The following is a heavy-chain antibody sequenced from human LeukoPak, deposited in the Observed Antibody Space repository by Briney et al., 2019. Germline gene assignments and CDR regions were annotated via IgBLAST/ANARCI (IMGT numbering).Heavy chain of an antibody. J-gene: IGHJ3*02. Sequence: SQTLSLTCTVSGGSISSGGYFWSWIRQPAGRGLEWIGRFYASGSTNYNPSLQSRVTISVDTSKNQFSLKLTSVTAADTAVYYCALGNCPTTSCYPGVAFDIWGQGTMVTVSS. CDR3: ALGNCPTTSCYPGVAFDI. D-gene: IGHD2-2*01. CDR2: FYASGST. CDR1: GGSISSGGYF. V-gene: IGHV4-61*02.